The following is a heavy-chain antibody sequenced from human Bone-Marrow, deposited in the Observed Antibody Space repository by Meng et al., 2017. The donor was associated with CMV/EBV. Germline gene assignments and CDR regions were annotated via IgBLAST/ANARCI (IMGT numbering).Heavy chain of an antibody. Sequence: GGSLRLSCAASEFTFSDYYMSWIRQAPGKGPEWLSYISGSSTTTYYADSVKGRFTISRDNAKKSLYLQMNSLRAEDTAVYYCARAYNVPGWFDPCGQGTLVTVSS. V-gene: IGHV3-11*01. J-gene: IGHJ5*02. CDR1: EFTFSDYY. D-gene: IGHD1-14*01. CDR2: ISGSSTTT. CDR3: ARAYNVPGWFDP.